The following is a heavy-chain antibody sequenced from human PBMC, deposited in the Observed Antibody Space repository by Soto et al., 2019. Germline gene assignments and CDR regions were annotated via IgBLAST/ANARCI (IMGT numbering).Heavy chain of an antibody. J-gene: IGHJ5*02. CDR3: VRPLEIFGDLLPNWFDP. CDR2: VFYSGDT. CDR1: GGSIGGTVHY. Sequence: QLQLHESGPALVKPSETLSLTCTVSGGSIGGTVHYGGWVRQAPGKGLEWIGTVFYSGDTYYTPSLKSRVTISVDKSKNQFSLRLKSVTAADTAVYYCVRPLEIFGDLLPNWFDPWGQGTLVTVSS. V-gene: IGHV4-39*01. D-gene: IGHD3-10*01.